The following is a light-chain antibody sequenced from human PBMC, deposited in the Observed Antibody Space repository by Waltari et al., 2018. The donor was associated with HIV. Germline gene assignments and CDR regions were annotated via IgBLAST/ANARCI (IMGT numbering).Light chain of an antibody. CDR3: QQSYSIPYT. J-gene: IGKJ2*01. CDR2: TAS. Sequence: DIQMSQSPYSLYASIGDRVPITCRASQSISKYLSWYQQKPGKAPKLLIYTASSLQSGVPSRFGGSGSGTDFTLTISSLRPEDFATYYCQQSYSIPYTFGQRTKLEIK. V-gene: IGKV1-39*01. CDR1: QSISKY.